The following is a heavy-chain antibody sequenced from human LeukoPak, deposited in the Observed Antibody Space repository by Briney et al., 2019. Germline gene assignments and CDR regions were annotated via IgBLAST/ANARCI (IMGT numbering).Heavy chain of an antibody. V-gene: IGHV3-74*01. CDR3: ARGFGGGVDY. J-gene: IGHJ4*02. Sequence: PGGSLRLSCAASGFTFSSYWMYWVRQAPGKGLAWVSRMNSGGSSTGYADSVKGRSTISRDNAKSTLYLQMDSLRAEDTAVYYCARGFGGGVDYWGQGTLVTVSS. D-gene: IGHD3-10*01. CDR2: MNSGGSST. CDR1: GFTFSSYW.